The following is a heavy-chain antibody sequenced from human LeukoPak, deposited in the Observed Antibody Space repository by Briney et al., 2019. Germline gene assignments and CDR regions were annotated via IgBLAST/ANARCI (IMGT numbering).Heavy chain of an antibody. D-gene: IGHD1-26*01. J-gene: IGHJ3*01. CDR2: IYHSGTT. Sequence: PSETLSLTCAVSGYSLTNTNYWGWIRQPPGKGLEWIGSIYHSGTTYYNLSLKSRVTISVDTSKNQFSLKISSVTAADTAMYYCAKELPPSAAFDVWGQGTMVTVSS. CDR3: AKELPPSAAFDV. V-gene: IGHV4-38-2*01. CDR1: GYSLTNTNY.